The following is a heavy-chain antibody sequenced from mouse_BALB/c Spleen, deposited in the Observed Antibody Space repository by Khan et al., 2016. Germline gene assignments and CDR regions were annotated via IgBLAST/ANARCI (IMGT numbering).Heavy chain of an antibody. Sequence: QVQLKQSGAELVRPGTSVKISCKASGYTFTNYWLGWVKQRPGHGLEWIGDIYPGGGYTNYNEKFKGKSTLTVDTSSSTAYMQLSSLTSEDSAFYFSARLYYCRSYWYFDVWVAGTTITVSS. D-gene: IGHD1-1*01. CDR1: GYTFTNYW. CDR2: IYPGGGYT. CDR3: ARLYYCRSYWYFDV. V-gene: IGHV1-63*02. J-gene: IGHJ1*01.